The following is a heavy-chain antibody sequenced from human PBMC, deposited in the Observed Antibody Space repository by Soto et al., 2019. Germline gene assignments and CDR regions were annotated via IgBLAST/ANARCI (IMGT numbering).Heavy chain of an antibody. D-gene: IGHD3-22*01. CDR3: ARVAVKYYYDSSGTLDY. V-gene: IGHV1-18*04. J-gene: IGHJ4*02. CDR2: ISAYNGNT. CDR1: GYTFTSYG. Sequence: ASVKVSCKASGYTFTSYGISWVRQAPGQGLEWMGWISAYNGNTNYAQKLQGRVTMTTDTSTSTAYMELRSLRSDDTAVYYCARVAVKYYYDSSGTLDYWGQGTLVTAPQ.